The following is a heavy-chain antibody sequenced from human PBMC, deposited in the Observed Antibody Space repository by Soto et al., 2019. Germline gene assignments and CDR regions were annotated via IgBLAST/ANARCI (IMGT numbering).Heavy chain of an antibody. J-gene: IGHJ5*02. D-gene: IGHD3-22*01. CDR2: IVVGSGNT. CDR3: AAIPASYDSSGSAPRWFDP. Sequence: SVKVSCKASGFTFTSSAVQWVRQARGQRLEWIGWIVVGSGNTNYAQKFQERVTITRDMSTSTAYMELSSLRSEDTAVYYCAAIPASYDSSGSAPRWFDPWGQGTPVTVSS. CDR1: GFTFTSSA. V-gene: IGHV1-58*01.